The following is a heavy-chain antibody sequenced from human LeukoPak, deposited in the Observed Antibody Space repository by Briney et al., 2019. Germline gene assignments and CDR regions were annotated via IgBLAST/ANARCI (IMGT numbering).Heavy chain of an antibody. CDR2: ISSSGGTI. Sequence: GGSLRLSCAASGSTFSDYYMYWIRQAPGKGLEWVSSISSSGGTIYYADSVKGRFTISRDNAKNSLYLQMNSLRAGDTAVYYCARATRADTAMVNFDYWGQGTLVTVSS. CDR3: ARATRADTAMVNFDY. V-gene: IGHV3-11*01. CDR1: GSTFSDYY. J-gene: IGHJ4*02. D-gene: IGHD5-18*01.